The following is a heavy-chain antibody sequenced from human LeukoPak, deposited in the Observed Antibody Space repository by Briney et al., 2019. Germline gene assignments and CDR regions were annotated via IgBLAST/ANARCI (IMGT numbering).Heavy chain of an antibody. J-gene: IGHJ4*02. V-gene: IGHV1-69*05. CDR1: GGTLSSDA. Sequence: ASVNVSCKATGGTLSSDAISGVRQAPGQGLEWMGRIIPIFGTAKYAQKFQGRVTITTVESTSTAYMELSSLRSEDTAVYYCARAPTAESSGWWDDYFDYWGQGTLVTVPS. D-gene: IGHD6-19*01. CDR2: IIPIFGTA. CDR3: ARAPTAESSGWWDDYFDY.